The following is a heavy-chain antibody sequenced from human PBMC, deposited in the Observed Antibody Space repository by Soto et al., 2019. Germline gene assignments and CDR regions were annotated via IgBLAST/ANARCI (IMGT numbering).Heavy chain of an antibody. CDR2: INQIGST. Sequence: TSETLSLTCAVYGGSFSGYYWSWIRQPPGKGLEWIGEINQIGSTNYNPSLKSRVTMTTDTSTSTAYMELRSLRSDDTAVYYCARDHYDFLTGYPGRTGDFWGQGTLVTVSS. CDR1: GGSFSGYY. J-gene: IGHJ4*02. CDR3: ARDHYDFLTGYPGRTGDF. V-gene: IGHV4-34*10. D-gene: IGHD3-9*01.